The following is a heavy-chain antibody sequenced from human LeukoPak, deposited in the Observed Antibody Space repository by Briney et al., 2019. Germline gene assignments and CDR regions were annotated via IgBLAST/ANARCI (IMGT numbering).Heavy chain of an antibody. V-gene: IGHV4-39*07. CDR2: IYYSGST. J-gene: IGHJ4*02. Sequence: SETLSLTCTVSGGSISSISYYWDWIRQPPGKGLEWIGSIYYSGSTYYNPSLKSRVTMSVDTSKNQFSLKLSSVTAADTAVYYCASGYDFWSGYYWGQGTLVTVSS. D-gene: IGHD3-3*01. CDR3: ASGYDFWSGYY. CDR1: GGSISSISYY.